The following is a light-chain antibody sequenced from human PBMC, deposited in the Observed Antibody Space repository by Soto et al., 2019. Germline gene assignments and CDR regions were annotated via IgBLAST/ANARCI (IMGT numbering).Light chain of an antibody. CDR2: AAS. CDR1: QAINNY. CDR3: QRYNGAST. J-gene: IGKJ1*01. Sequence: DIQMTQSPSSLSASVGDRVTITCRASQAINNYLAWYQEKPGRVPTLLISAASTLQSGVPSRFSGSGFGTDFTLTITSLQPEDVATYYCQRYNGASTFGQGTKVEI. V-gene: IGKV1-27*01.